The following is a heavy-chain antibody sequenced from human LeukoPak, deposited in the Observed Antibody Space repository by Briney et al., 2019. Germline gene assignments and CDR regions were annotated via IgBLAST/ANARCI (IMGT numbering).Heavy chain of an antibody. CDR3: ARFYYYGSGSCQGY. Sequence: GGSLRLSCAASGFSLISYWMSWVRQAPGKGLEWVANIKEDGSAKYYVDSVKGRFTISRDNAKNSLYLQMNSLRAEDTAVYYCARFYYYGSGSCQGYWGQGTLVTVSS. V-gene: IGHV3-7*01. CDR1: GFSLISYW. CDR2: IKEDGSAK. D-gene: IGHD3-10*01. J-gene: IGHJ4*02.